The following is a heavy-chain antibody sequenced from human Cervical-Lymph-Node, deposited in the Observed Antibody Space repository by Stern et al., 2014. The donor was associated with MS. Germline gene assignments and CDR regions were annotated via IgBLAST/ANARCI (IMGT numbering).Heavy chain of an antibody. CDR1: GFSLSSDGVA. CDR3: VHLSHYYGLDV. Sequence: QVTLKESGPALVTPTQTLTLTCTFSGFSLSSDGVAVGWIRQPPGKALEWLVLIYWDADQRYSPSLQSRLTITKDTSKNQVVLRLTNMDPVDTATYYCVHLSHYYGLDVWGQGTTVSVSS. J-gene: IGHJ6*02. CDR2: IYWDADQ. V-gene: IGHV2-5*02.